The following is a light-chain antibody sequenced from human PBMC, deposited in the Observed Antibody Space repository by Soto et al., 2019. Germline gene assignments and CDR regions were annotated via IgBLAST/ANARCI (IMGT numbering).Light chain of an antibody. CDR2: GAS. Sequence: EVVLTQSPGTLSLSPGERATLSCRASQSVRSSYLAWYQQKPGQSPRLLIYGASRRATGIPDRFSGSASGTDFSLTISRLEPEDFAVYYCHQYGTPPNTFGQGTKLEIK. CDR1: QSVRSSY. V-gene: IGKV3-20*01. J-gene: IGKJ2*01. CDR3: HQYGTPPNT.